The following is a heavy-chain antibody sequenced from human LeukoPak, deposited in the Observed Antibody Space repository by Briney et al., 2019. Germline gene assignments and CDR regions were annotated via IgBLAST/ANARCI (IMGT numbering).Heavy chain of an antibody. V-gene: IGHV1-2*02. CDR1: GYTFTGYY. CDR3: ARVWGSGSTARYYYYGMDV. J-gene: IGHJ6*02. CDR2: INPNSGGT. D-gene: IGHD3-10*01. Sequence: ASVKVSCKASGYTFTGYYMHWVRQAPGQGLEWMGWINPNSGGTNYAKKFQGRVTMTRDTSISTAYMELSRLRSDDTAVYYCARVWGSGSTARYYYYGMDVWGQGTTVTVSS.